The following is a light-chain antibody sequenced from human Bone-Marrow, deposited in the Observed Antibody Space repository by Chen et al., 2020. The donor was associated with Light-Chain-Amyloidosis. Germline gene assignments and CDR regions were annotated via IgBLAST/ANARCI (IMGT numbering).Light chain of an antibody. CDR1: QTISSNY. J-gene: IGKJ4*01. Sequence: EIVLTQSPGPLSLSPGEGANLSCRAIQTISSNYLTWYQQKFGQAPRLLIYGSSSRATGIPDRFTGSGSGTDFTITINRLEPEDFAMYYCQQYGTSPLTFGGGTKVEIK. CDR2: GSS. V-gene: IGKV3-20*01. CDR3: QQYGTSPLT.